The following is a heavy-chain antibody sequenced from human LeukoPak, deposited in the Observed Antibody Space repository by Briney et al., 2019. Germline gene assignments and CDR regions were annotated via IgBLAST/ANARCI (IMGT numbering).Heavy chain of an antibody. V-gene: IGHV4-59*08. J-gene: IGHJ1*01. Sequence: SETLSLTCTVSGGSISTYFWSWIRQPPGEGLEWIGYIYYSGTTDYNPSLKSRVTISVDTSKNQFSLKLSSVTAADTAVYYCATTPGSYYFQLWGQGTLVTVSS. CDR3: ATTPGSYYFQL. D-gene: IGHD3-10*01. CDR1: GGSISTYF. CDR2: IYYSGTT.